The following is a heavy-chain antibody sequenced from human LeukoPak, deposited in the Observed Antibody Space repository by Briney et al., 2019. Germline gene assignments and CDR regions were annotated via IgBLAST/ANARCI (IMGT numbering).Heavy chain of an antibody. Sequence: LSLTCAVYGGSFSGYYWSWIRQPPGKGLEWVSYISSSGSSIHYADSVKGRFTISRDNAKNSLYLQMNSLRAEDTAVYYCARAGKGFDYWGQGTLVTVSS. V-gene: IGHV3-11*04. CDR1: GGSFSGYY. CDR3: ARAGKGFDY. J-gene: IGHJ4*02. CDR2: ISSSGSSI.